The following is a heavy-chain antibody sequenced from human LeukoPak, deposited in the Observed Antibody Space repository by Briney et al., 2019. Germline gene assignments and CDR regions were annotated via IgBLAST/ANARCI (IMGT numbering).Heavy chain of an antibody. V-gene: IGHV3-33*01. J-gene: IGHJ4*02. Sequence: GRSLRLSCAASGFTFSSYGMHWVRQAPGKGLEWGAIIWYDGNNKYYADSGKGRFTISRDNSKNTLYLQMNSLRAEDTAVYYCARDLYYYDSSGLEFGYWGQGTLVTVSS. CDR1: GFTFSSYG. CDR3: ARDLYYYDSSGLEFGY. CDR2: IWYDGNNK. D-gene: IGHD3-22*01.